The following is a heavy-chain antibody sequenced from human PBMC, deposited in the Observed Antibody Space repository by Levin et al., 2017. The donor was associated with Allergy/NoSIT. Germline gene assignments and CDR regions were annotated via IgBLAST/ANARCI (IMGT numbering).Heavy chain of an antibody. V-gene: IGHV3-23*01. CDR1: GFTFSSYDD. Sequence: GESLKISCAASGFTFSSYDDMSWVRQAPGKGLEWVSAIGGSGGSTYYAYADSVKGRFTISRDNSKTTLYLQMNSLRADDTAVYYCAKVNWEAAGRGWGQGTLVTVSS. CDR3: AKVNWEAAGRG. D-gene: IGHD7-27*01. CDR2: IGGSGGST. J-gene: IGHJ4*02.